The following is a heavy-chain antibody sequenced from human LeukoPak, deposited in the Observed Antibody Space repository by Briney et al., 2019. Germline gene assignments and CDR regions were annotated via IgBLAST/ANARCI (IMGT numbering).Heavy chain of an antibody. Sequence: GGSLRLSCAASGFTFTTYYMSWVRQAPGKGLEWVANMNQDGSEKYYLDSVKGRFTISRDNARNSLYLQMDSLRAEDTAVYYCARGGGYDPFDYWGRGTLVSVSS. J-gene: IGHJ4*02. D-gene: IGHD5-12*01. V-gene: IGHV3-7*01. CDR3: ARGGGYDPFDY. CDR2: MNQDGSEK. CDR1: GFTFTTYY.